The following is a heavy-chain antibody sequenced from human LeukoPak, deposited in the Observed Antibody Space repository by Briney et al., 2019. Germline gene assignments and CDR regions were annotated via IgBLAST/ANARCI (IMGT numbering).Heavy chain of an antibody. Sequence: GASVKVSCKASGYTFTGYYMHWVRQAPGQGLEWLGWINPNSGGTNYAQKFQGRVTMTRDTSISTAYMELSRLRSDDTAVYYCARGLGKQQLVRRLDPWGQGTLVTVSS. CDR1: GYTFTGYY. J-gene: IGHJ5*02. D-gene: IGHD6-13*01. CDR3: ARGLGKQQLVRRLDP. V-gene: IGHV1-2*02. CDR2: INPNSGGT.